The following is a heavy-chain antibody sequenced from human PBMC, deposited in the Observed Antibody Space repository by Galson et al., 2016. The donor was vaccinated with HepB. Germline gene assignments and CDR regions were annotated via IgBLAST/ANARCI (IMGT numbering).Heavy chain of an antibody. D-gene: IGHD1-1*01. J-gene: IGHJ6*02. Sequence: SLRLSCAASGFTFSNYGMNWVRQAPGRGLEWVSYISKIGSHIYYADSVKGRLTISRDNAKNSVYLQMNSLSAEDTAIYYCARDDDMWARPSPMDVWGQGTTVTVSS. CDR3: ARDDDMWARPSPMDV. CDR2: ISKIGSHI. CDR1: GFTFSNYG. V-gene: IGHV3-21*01.